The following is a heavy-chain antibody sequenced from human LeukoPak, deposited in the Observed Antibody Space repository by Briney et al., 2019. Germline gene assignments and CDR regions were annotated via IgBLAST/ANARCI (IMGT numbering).Heavy chain of an antibody. CDR3: ARDKWEPRYAFDI. CDR2: INPNSGGT. J-gene: IGHJ3*02. V-gene: IGHV1-2*02. CDR1: GYTFTGCY. Sequence: ASVKVSCKASGYTFTGCYMHWVRQAPGQGLEWMGWINPNSGGTNYAQKFQGRVTMTRDTSISTAYMELSRLRSDDTAVYYCARDKWEPRYAFDIWGQGTMVTVSS. D-gene: IGHD1-26*01.